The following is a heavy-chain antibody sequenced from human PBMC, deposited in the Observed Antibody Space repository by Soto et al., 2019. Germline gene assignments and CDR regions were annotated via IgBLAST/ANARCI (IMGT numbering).Heavy chain of an antibody. CDR2: ISGSGGAT. CDR3: AKSAGSGSYYGADAFDI. V-gene: IGHV3-23*01. CDR1: GFTFSNYA. Sequence: GGSLRLSCAASGFTFSNYAMSWVRQAPGKGLEWVSAISGSGGATYFADSVKGRFTISRDNSKNTLYLQMNSLRAEDTAVYYCAKSAGSGSYYGADAFDIWGQGTMVTVSS. J-gene: IGHJ3*02. D-gene: IGHD3-10*01.